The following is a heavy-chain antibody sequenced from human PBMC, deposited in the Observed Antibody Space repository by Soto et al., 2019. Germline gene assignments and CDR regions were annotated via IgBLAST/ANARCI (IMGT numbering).Heavy chain of an antibody. Sequence: PGESLKISCKGSGYSFTSYWISWVRQMPGKGLEWMGRIDPSDSYTNYSPSFQGHVTISADKSISTAYLQWSSLKASDTAMYYCARQFTVVTPFDYWGQGTLVTASS. CDR3: ARQFTVVTPFDY. J-gene: IGHJ4*02. D-gene: IGHD2-21*02. V-gene: IGHV5-10-1*01. CDR1: GYSFTSYW. CDR2: IDPSDSYT.